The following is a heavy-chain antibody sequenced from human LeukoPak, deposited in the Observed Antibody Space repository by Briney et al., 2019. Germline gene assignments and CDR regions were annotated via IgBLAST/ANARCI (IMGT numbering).Heavy chain of an antibody. V-gene: IGHV4-61*02. CDR1: GGSISSGSYY. CDR2: IYASGST. J-gene: IGHJ4*02. CDR3: ARGGLNWEYYFDY. D-gene: IGHD7-27*01. Sequence: PSETLSLTCTVSGGSISSGSYYWSWIQQPAGKGLEWIGRIYASGSTNYNPSLKSRVTISVDPSKNHFSLQLNSVTAADTAVYYCARGGLNWEYYFDYWGQGTLVTVSS.